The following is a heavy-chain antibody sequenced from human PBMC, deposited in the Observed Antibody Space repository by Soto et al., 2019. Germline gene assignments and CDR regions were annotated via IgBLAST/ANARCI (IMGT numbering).Heavy chain of an antibody. CDR1: GYTFTSYG. CDR3: AREARSGGYYYYGMDV. J-gene: IGHJ6*02. CDR2: ISAYNGNT. D-gene: IGHD2-15*01. Sequence: QVQLVQSGPEVKKPGASVKVSCKASGYTFTSYGISWVRQAPGQGLEWMGWISAYNGNTNFAQKFQDRVTMTTDTXTXXGYMELRSLRSDDTAIYYCAREARSGGYYYYGMDVWGQGTTVTVSS. V-gene: IGHV1-18*01.